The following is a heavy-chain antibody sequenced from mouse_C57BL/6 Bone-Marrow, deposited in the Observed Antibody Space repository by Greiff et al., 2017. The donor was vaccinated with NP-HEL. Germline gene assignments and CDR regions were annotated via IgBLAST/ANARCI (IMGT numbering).Heavy chain of an antibody. CDR1: GYAFSSYW. V-gene: IGHV1-80*01. D-gene: IGHD2-12*01. J-gene: IGHJ4*01. CDR2: IYPGDGDT. CDR3: ARRELAYYSLYYAMDY. Sequence: QVQLQQSGAELVKPGASVKISCKASGYAFSSYWMNCVKQRPGKGLEWIEQIYPGDGDTNYNGKFKGKATLTADKSSSTAYMQLSSLTSEDSAVYFCARRELAYYSLYYAMDYWGQGTSVTVSS.